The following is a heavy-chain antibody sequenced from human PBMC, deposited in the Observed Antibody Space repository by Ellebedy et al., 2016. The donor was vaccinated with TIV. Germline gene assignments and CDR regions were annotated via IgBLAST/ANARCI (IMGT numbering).Heavy chain of an antibody. CDR1: GGSISSSSYY. CDR2: IDFSGST. V-gene: IGHV4-39*01. Sequence: MPGGSLRLSCTVSGGSISSSSYYWGWIRQPPGKGLEWIGSIDFSGSTYYNPSLKSRVTTSVDTSKNQFPPKLSSVTAADTAVYYCARHASYYDSSGYSGYYFDYWGQGTLVTVSS. D-gene: IGHD3-22*01. CDR3: ARHASYYDSSGYSGYYFDY. J-gene: IGHJ4*02.